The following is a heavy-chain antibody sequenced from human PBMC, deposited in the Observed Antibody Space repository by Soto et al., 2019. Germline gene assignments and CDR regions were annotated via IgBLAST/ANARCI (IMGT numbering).Heavy chain of an antibody. J-gene: IGHJ4*02. V-gene: IGHV3-30*18. Sequence: PGGSLRLSCAASGFTFSSYGMHWVRQAPGKGLEWVAVISYDGSNKYYADSVKGRFTISRDNSKNTLYLQMNSLRAEDTAVYYCAKESRSRYNPVGVGPEVRGGTPDYWGQGTLVTVSS. CDR1: GFTFSSYG. CDR3: AKESRSRYNPVGVGPEVRGGTPDY. CDR2: ISYDGSNK. D-gene: IGHD1-20*01.